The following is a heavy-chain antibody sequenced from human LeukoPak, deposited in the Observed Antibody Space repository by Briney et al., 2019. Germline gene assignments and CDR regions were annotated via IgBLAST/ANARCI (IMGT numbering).Heavy chain of an antibody. D-gene: IGHD3-3*01. CDR2: IYYSGST. CDR1: GGSVSSGSYY. Sequence: SETLSLTCTVSGGSVSSGSYYWSWIRQPPGKGLEWIGYIYYSGSTNYNPSLKSRVTISVDTSKNQFSLKLSSVTAADTAVYYCARVRVGKSEWYMDVWGKGTTVTVSS. J-gene: IGHJ6*03. V-gene: IGHV4-61*01. CDR3: ARVRVGKSEWYMDV.